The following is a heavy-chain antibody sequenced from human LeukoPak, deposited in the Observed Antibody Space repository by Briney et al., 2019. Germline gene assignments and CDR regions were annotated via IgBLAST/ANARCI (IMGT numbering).Heavy chain of an antibody. Sequence: GGSLRLSCAASGFTFSSYAMHWVRQAPGKGLEYVSAISSNGGSTYYANSVKGRFTISRDNSKNTLCLQMGSLRAEDMAVYYCARRGVTSTLDYWGQGTLVTVSS. CDR1: GFTFSSYA. J-gene: IGHJ4*02. V-gene: IGHV3-64*01. CDR2: ISSNGGST. CDR3: ARRGVTSTLDY. D-gene: IGHD5-18*01.